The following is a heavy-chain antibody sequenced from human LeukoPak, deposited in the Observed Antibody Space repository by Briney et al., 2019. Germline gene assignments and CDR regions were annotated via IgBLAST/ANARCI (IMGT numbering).Heavy chain of an antibody. J-gene: IGHJ3*02. CDR3: ARGGSGISNAFDI. CDR2: IYYSGST. Sequence: LRLSCAASGFTFSSYAMHWIRQPPGKGLEWIGYIYYSGSTNYNPSLKSRVTISVDTSKNQFSLKLRSVTAADTAVYYCARGGSGISNAFDIWGQGTMVTVSS. D-gene: IGHD3-10*01. CDR1: GFTFSSYA. V-gene: IGHV4-59*01.